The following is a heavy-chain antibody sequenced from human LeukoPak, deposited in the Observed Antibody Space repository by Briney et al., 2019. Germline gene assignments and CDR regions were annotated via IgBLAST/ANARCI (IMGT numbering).Heavy chain of an antibody. J-gene: IGHJ4*02. CDR1: GGSFSGYY. V-gene: IGHV4-34*01. D-gene: IGHD3-3*01. CDR2: INHSGST. Sequence: PSETLSLTCAVYGGSFSGYYWSWIRQPPGKGLEWIGEINHSGSTNYNPSLKSRVTISVDTSKNQFSLKLSSVTAADTAVYYCARDLGFLEPYYFDYWGQGTLVTVSS. CDR3: ARDLGFLEPYYFDY.